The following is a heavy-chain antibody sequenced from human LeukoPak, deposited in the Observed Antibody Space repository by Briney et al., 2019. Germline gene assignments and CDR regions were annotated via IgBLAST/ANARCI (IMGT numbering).Heavy chain of an antibody. CDR3: ARVSGAVAGRFDFDY. CDR1: GGSISSNDW. J-gene: IGHJ4*02. Sequence: SGTLSLTCAVSGGSISSNDWWSWVRQSPGKGLEWIGEIYQSGNTNYHASLKSRVTKSVDKSKNQFSLKLRSVTAADTAVYYCARVSGAVAGRFDFDYWGQGTLVTVSS. V-gene: IGHV4-4*02. CDR2: IYQSGNT. D-gene: IGHD6-19*01.